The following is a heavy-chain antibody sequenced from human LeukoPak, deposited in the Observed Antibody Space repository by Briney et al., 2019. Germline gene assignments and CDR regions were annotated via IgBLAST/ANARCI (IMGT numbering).Heavy chain of an antibody. CDR3: AELGITMIGGV. V-gene: IGHV3-21*01. CDR1: GFSFSSYS. D-gene: IGHD3-10*02. Sequence: PGGSLRLSCAASGFSFSSYSMNWVRQAPGKGLEWVSSISSSSSYIYYADSLKGRFTISRDNAKNSLYLQMNSLRAEDTAVYYCAELGITMIGGVWGKGTTVTISS. CDR2: ISSSSSYI. J-gene: IGHJ6*04.